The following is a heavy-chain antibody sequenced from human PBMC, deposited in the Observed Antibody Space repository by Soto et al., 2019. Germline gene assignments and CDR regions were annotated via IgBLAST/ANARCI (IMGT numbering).Heavy chain of an antibody. CDR1: GFTFSSYA. CDR2: ISGSGGST. CDR3: AKDLLYSGSYLDY. D-gene: IGHD1-26*01. Sequence: EVQLLESGGGLVQPGGSLRLSCAASGFTFSSYAMSWVRQAPGKGLEWVSAISGSGGSTYYADSVKGRFTISRDNSRNTLYLQMNSLRAEDTAVYYCAKDLLYSGSYLDYWGQGTLVTVSS. V-gene: IGHV3-23*01. J-gene: IGHJ4*02.